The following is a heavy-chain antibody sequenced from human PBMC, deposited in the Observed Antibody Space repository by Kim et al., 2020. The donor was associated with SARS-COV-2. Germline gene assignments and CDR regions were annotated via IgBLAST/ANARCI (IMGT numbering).Heavy chain of an antibody. V-gene: IGHV3-33*06. CDR2: IWYDGSNK. D-gene: IGHD5-18*01. Sequence: GGSLRLSCAASGFTFSSYAMHWVRQAPGKGLEWVAVIWYDGSNKYYADSVKGRLTISRDNSKNTLYLQMNSLRAEDTAVYYCAKAHGYSYGYLVDYWGQG. CDR3: AKAHGYSYGYLVDY. J-gene: IGHJ4*02. CDR1: GFTFSSYA.